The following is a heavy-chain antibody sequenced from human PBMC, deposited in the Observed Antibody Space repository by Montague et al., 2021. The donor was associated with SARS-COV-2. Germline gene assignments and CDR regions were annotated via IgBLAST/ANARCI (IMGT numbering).Heavy chain of an antibody. CDR3: ARHYSATLPAVY. CDR1: GGSISSFY. V-gene: IGHV4-59*08. J-gene: IGHJ4*02. CDR2: ISDSGST. D-gene: IGHD2-15*01. Sequence: SETLSLTCIVSGGSISSFYWSWFRQPPGKGLEWIGYISDSGSTNYNPSLTSRVTVSVDTSKDQLSLKVNSVTAADTAVYYCARHYSATLPAVYWGQGTLVTVSS.